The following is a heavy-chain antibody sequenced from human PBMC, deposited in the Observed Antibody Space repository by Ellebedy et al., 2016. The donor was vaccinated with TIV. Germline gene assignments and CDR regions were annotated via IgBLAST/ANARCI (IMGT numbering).Heavy chain of an antibody. Sequence: GESLKISCAASGFTFSDYYMIWIRQAPGKGLEWVSYISNSSSTIYYADSVKGRFTISRDNTKNSLSLQMNSLRVEDTAVYYCARDARFIDQQHNWFDPWGQGTLVTVSS. D-gene: IGHD2-2*01. CDR3: ARDARFIDQQHNWFDP. J-gene: IGHJ5*02. V-gene: IGHV3-11*01. CDR1: GFTFSDYY. CDR2: ISNSSSTI.